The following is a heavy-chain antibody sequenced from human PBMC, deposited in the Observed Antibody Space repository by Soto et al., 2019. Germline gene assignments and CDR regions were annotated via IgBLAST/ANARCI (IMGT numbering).Heavy chain of an antibody. J-gene: IGHJ5*02. CDR3: ARGGHKLLSHSGWFDP. CDR1: VGSISSSNW. Sequence: XETLSLTCAFSVGSISSSNWWSWVRQPPGKGLEWIGEIYHSGSTNYNPSLKSRVTISVDKSKNQFSLKLSSVTAADTAVYYCARGGHKLLSHSGWFDPWGQGTLVTLSS. D-gene: IGHD2-2*01. V-gene: IGHV4-4*02. CDR2: IYHSGST.